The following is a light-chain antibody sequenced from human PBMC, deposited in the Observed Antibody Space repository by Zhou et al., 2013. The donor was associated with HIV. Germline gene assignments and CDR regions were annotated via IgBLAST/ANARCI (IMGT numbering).Light chain of an antibody. CDR2: GAS. CDR1: QSVRSDS. Sequence: DIVLTQSPGTLSLSPGERATLSCKTSQSVRSDSLAWYQQKPGQAPRLLIYGASTRATGIPDRFSGSGSGTDFTLTISRLEPEDFAVYYCQQYGGSPPVFTFGHGTKLEIK. J-gene: IGKJ2*01. CDR3: QQYGGSPPVFT. V-gene: IGKV3-20*01.